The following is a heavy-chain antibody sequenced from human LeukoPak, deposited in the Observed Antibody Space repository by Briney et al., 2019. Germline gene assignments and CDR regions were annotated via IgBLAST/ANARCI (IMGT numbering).Heavy chain of an antibody. J-gene: IGHJ6*02. D-gene: IGHD3-22*01. Sequence: GGSLILSCAASGFTVSSNYMSWVRQAPGKGLEWVSVIYSGGSTYYADSVKGRFTISRDNSKNTLYLQMNSLRAEDTAVYYCARGLHYYDSSGFYYYYYYGMDVWGQGTTVTVSS. CDR2: IYSGGST. CDR1: GFTVSSNY. CDR3: ARGLHYYDSSGFYYYYYYGMDV. V-gene: IGHV3-66*01.